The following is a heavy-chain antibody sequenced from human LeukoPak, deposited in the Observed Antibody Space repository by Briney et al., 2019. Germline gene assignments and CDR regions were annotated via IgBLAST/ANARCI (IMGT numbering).Heavy chain of an antibody. CDR2: ISYDGSNK. CDR3: ARSGSVRIAAN. Sequence: GGSLRLSCAASGFTFSSYTMHWVRQAPGKGLEWVAVISYDGSNKYYADSVKGRFTISRDNSKNTLYLQMNSLRAEDTAVYYCARSGSVRIAANWGQGTLVTVSS. D-gene: IGHD6-13*01. J-gene: IGHJ4*02. V-gene: IGHV3-30-3*01. CDR1: GFTFSSYT.